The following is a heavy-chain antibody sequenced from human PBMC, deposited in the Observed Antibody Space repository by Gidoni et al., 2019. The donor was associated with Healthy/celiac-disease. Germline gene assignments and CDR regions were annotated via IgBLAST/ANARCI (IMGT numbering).Heavy chain of an antibody. J-gene: IGHJ4*02. CDR2: ISGSGGST. D-gene: IGHD3-10*01. V-gene: IGHV3-23*04. CDR3: AKLPRPGPAYYGSGSEALDY. CDR1: GFTFRSHA. Sequence: ELQLVESGGVLVQPGGSLRLLCPASGFTFRSHAMSRVRQAPGKGLGWVAAISGSGGSTYYADSVKGGFTISRDKSKNTLYLQMNSLRAEDTAVYYCAKLPRPGPAYYGSGSEALDYWGQGTLVTVSS.